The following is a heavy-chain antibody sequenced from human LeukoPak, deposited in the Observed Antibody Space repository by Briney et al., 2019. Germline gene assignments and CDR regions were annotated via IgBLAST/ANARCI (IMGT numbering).Heavy chain of an antibody. Sequence: GASVRVSCTASGYDFTSVGITWVRRAPGQGLEWMGWISPYNGNTRYAQKFQGRVAMTTDTSTTTAYMELRGLRFNDTAVYYCARAGPGSGWYFDYGGQGTLVTVS. CDR1: GYDFTSVG. D-gene: IGHD6-19*01. V-gene: IGHV1-18*01. CDR3: ARAGPGSGWYFDY. J-gene: IGHJ4*02. CDR2: ISPYNGNT.